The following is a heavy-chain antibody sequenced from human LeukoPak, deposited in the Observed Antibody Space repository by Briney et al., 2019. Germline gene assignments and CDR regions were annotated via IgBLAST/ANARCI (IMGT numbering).Heavy chain of an antibody. D-gene: IGHD2-21*02. Sequence: GGSLILSCAASGFTFSDYYMSWIRQAPGKGLEWVSYISSSGSTIYYADSVKGRFTISRDNAKNSLYLQMNSLRAEDTAVYYCARAPAYCGGDCYSGGYFDYWGQGTLVTVSS. V-gene: IGHV3-11*01. CDR2: ISSSGSTI. CDR1: GFTFSDYY. CDR3: ARAPAYCGGDCYSGGYFDY. J-gene: IGHJ4*02.